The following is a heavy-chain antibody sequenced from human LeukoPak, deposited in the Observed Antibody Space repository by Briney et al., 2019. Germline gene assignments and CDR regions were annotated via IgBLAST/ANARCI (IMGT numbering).Heavy chain of an antibody. D-gene: IGHD6-19*01. Sequence: PGGSLRLSCAASGFTFSSYAMHWVRQAPGKGLEWVAVISYDGSNKYYADSVKGRFTISRDNSKNTLYLQMNSLRAEDTAVYCCARDHTGQWLAIDYWGQGTLVTVSS. V-gene: IGHV3-30*04. J-gene: IGHJ4*02. CDR3: ARDHTGQWLAIDY. CDR1: GFTFSSYA. CDR2: ISYDGSNK.